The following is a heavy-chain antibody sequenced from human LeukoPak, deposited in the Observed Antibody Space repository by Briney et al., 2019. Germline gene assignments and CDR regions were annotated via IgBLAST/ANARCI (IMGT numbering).Heavy chain of an antibody. D-gene: IGHD3-3*01. Sequence: PGRSLRLSCAASGFTFSPHAMHWVRQAPGKGLEWVSGISWNSGSIGYADSVKGRFTISRDNAKNSLYLQMNSLRAEDTALYYCAKENDFQIWGQGTMVTVSS. CDR2: ISWNSGSI. CDR3: AKENDFQI. J-gene: IGHJ3*02. CDR1: GFTFSPHA. V-gene: IGHV3-9*01.